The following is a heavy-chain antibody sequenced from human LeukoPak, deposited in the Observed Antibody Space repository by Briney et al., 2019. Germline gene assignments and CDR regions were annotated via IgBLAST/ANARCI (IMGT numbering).Heavy chain of an antibody. V-gene: IGHV1-2*02. Sequence: ASVKVSCKASGYTFTSYDINWVRQAPGQGFEWMGWINPKTGVTHYTQQFQGRITLTRDTSRSTAFMELSGLRPGDTATYYCARDPPQWLILPYNYWGQGTLIIVSS. CDR3: ARDPPQWLILPYNY. J-gene: IGHJ4*02. D-gene: IGHD6-19*01. CDR1: GYTFTSYD. CDR2: INPKTGVT.